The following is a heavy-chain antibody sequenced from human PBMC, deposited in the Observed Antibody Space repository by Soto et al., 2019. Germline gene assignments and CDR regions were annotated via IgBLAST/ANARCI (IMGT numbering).Heavy chain of an antibody. CDR2: IREDGSEK. D-gene: IGHD3-22*01. Sequence: GGSLRLSCAGSGFTFSNYWMNWVRQAPGKGLEWVANIREDGSEKYYVGSVKGRFTISRDVAKNSLYLQMNSLRAEDTAVYYCARVQGDSSAYRAFDIWGQGTMVTVSS. V-gene: IGHV3-7*01. J-gene: IGHJ3*02. CDR1: GFTFSNYW. CDR3: ARVQGDSSAYRAFDI.